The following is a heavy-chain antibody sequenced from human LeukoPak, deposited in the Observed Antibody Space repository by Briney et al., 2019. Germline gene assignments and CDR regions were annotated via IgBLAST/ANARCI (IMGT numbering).Heavy chain of an antibody. J-gene: IGHJ4*02. Sequence: GGPLRLSCAASGFTFSTYAMSWVRQAPGKGLECVSSIISSGANTYYADSVKGRFSVSRDNSKNTLYLQMDSLRAEDTAIYYCASHDSSGYYLYRYFTYWGQGSQVTVSS. V-gene: IGHV3-23*01. CDR2: IISSGANT. D-gene: IGHD3-22*01. CDR1: GFTFSTYA. CDR3: ASHDSSGYYLYRYFTY.